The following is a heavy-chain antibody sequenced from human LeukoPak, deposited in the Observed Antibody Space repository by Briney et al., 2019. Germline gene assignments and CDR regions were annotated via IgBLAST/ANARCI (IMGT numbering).Heavy chain of an antibody. CDR2: IYYSGSN. J-gene: IGHJ6*03. D-gene: IGHD5-18*01. V-gene: IGHV4-59*12. CDR3: ARTPEGGYTYYYIYYYYMDV. Sequence: SGTLSVTCTVSGGSISSYYWSWIRQPPGKGLEWMGYIYYSGSNNYNPSLQSRVTISVDPDKNQFSLKLSYVTAADTAVYYCARTPEGGYTYYYIYYYYMDVGGKGTTVTIS. CDR1: GGSISSYY.